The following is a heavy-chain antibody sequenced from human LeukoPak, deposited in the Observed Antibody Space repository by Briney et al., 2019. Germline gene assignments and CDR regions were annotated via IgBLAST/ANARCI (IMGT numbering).Heavy chain of an antibody. D-gene: IGHD3-10*01. J-gene: IGHJ4*02. CDR1: GFTFSSYS. V-gene: IGHV3-21*01. CDR2: IGSSSSYI. Sequence: GGSLRLSCAASGFTFSSYSMNWVRQAPGKGLEWVSSIGSSSSYIYYADSVKGRFTISRDNAKNSLYLQMNSLRAEDTAVYYCARDYYGSGSSDYWGQGTLVTVSS. CDR3: ARDYYGSGSSDY.